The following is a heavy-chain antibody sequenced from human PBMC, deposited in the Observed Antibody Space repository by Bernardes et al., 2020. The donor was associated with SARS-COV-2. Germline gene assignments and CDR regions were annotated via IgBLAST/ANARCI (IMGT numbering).Heavy chain of an antibody. CDR1: GFSFDDYA. V-gene: IGHV3-9*01. CDR3: AKGDSGSYPPPDFDY. Sequence: GGSLRLSCAASGFSFDDYAMHWVRQAPGEGLEWVSGISWNSGSIGYADSVKGRFTISRDNAKNSLYLQMNSLRPEDTALYYCAKGDSGSYPPPDFDYWGQGTLVTVSS. D-gene: IGHD1-26*01. CDR2: ISWNSGSI. J-gene: IGHJ4*02.